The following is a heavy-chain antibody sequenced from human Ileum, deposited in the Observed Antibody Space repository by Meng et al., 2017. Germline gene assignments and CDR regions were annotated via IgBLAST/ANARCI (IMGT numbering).Heavy chain of an antibody. CDR2: ISSGSDYV. CDR1: GFPFSSHS. Sequence: EVQLVESGGGLVKPGGSLRRSCAASGFPFSSHSMNWIRQAPGKSLEWVSFISSGSDYVYYGDSVRGRFTVSRDNAKNALYLQMDSLRVEDTALYFCARHLGYCSGGSCHQWGQGTLVTVCS. CDR3: ARHLGYCSGGSCHQ. V-gene: IGHV3-21*04. D-gene: IGHD2-15*01. J-gene: IGHJ4*02.